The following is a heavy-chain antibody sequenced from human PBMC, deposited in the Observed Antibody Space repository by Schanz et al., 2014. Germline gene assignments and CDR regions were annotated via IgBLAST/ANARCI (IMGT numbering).Heavy chain of an antibody. Sequence: QVQLVQSGPEVKKPGASVKVSCKASGYTFTNHYLHWVRQAPGQGLEWMGRISPSSGGTNYAQNFQGRVTMTKDTSINTVYMELSTLTSDDTAVYYCARESVSRTRLFDPWGQGTTVTVSS. V-gene: IGHV1-2*06. CDR2: ISPSSGGT. CDR1: GYTFTNHY. D-gene: IGHD3-10*02. CDR3: ARESVSRTRLFDP. J-gene: IGHJ6*02.